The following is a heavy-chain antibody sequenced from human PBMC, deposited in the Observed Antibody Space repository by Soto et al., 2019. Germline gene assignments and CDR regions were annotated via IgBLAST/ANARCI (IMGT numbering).Heavy chain of an antibody. CDR2: ISYSGST. CDR3: ARRSGYRFDY. J-gene: IGHJ4*02. CDR1: GGSIKSGDYY. Sequence: QVQLQESGPGLVKPSQTLSLTCTVSGGSIKSGDYYWSWIRQPPGKGLEWIGYISYSGSTYYNPSLKSRVTISVDTSKNQFSLNVSSVTAADTAVYSCARRSGYRFDYWGQGTLVTVSS. D-gene: IGHD3-22*01. V-gene: IGHV4-30-4*01.